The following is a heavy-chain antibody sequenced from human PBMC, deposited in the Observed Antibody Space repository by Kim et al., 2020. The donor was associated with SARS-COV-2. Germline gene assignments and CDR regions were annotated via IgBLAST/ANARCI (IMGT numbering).Heavy chain of an antibody. V-gene: IGHV1-18*01. J-gene: IGHJ5*02. CDR3: ARAPLGKNWFDP. Sequence: NCAQKLQGRVTMATDPSTTTAYMELRSLRSDDTAVYYCARAPLGKNWFDPWGQGTLVTVSS.